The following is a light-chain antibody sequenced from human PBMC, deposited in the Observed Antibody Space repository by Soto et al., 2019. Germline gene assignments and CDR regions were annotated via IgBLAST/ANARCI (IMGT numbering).Light chain of an antibody. J-gene: IGKJ1*01. Sequence: EIVMTQSPATLSLSPGERATLSCMASQSVGKYLFWYQQKPGQAPMLLIYDASTMATGIPARFSGSGSGTDFTLTISSLEPEDVAVYYCQQRGYRTPWTFGQGTKVDIK. V-gene: IGKV3-11*01. CDR3: QQRGYRTPWT. CDR2: DAS. CDR1: QSVGKY.